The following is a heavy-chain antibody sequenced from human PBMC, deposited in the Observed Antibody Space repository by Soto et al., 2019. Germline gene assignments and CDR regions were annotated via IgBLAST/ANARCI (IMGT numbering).Heavy chain of an antibody. V-gene: IGHV3-30*18. CDR1: GFNFSSYG. D-gene: IGHD5-18*01. J-gene: IGHJ6*02. CDR3: ANVLDTAMVTPGYYYGMDV. Sequence: PGGSLRLSCAVSGFNFSSYGMHWVRQAPGKGLEWVAVISYDGSNKYYADSVKGRFTISRDNSKNTLYLQMNSLRAEDTVVYYCANVLDTAMVTPGYYYGMDVWGQGTTVTVSS. CDR2: ISYDGSNK.